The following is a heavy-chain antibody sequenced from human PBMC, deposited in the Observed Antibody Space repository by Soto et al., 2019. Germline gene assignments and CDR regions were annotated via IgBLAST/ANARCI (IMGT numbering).Heavy chain of an antibody. CDR3: MRRRRPNGFWGGMDV. CDR1: GGSISRGGYS. J-gene: IGHJ6*02. V-gene: IGHV4-30-2*01. D-gene: IGHD2-8*01. CDR2: MYHSGST. Sequence: SETLSLTCAVSGGSISRGGYSGSWIRQPPGKGLEWIGYMYHSGSTYYNPSLKSRVTISIDRSKNQFALKLISVTAADTAIYYCMRRRRPNGFWGGMDVWGQGTTVTVSS.